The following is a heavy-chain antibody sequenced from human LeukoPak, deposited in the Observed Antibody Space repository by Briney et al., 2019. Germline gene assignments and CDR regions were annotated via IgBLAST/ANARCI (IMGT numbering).Heavy chain of an antibody. CDR2: ISGSGGST. CDR1: GFTFSSYG. Sequence: GGSLRLSCAASGFTFSSYGMSWVRQAPGKGLEWVSAISGSGGSTYYADSVKGRFTISRDNSKNTLYLQMNSLRAEDTAVYYCAKDRPGTMVRGGYMDVWGKGTTVTVSS. V-gene: IGHV3-23*01. J-gene: IGHJ6*03. D-gene: IGHD3-10*01. CDR3: AKDRPGTMVRGGYMDV.